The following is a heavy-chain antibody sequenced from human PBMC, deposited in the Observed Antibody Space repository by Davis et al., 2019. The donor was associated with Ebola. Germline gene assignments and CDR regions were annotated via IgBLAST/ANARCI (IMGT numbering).Heavy chain of an antibody. CDR1: GGSISSYY. CDR2: IYYSGST. J-gene: IGHJ3*02. Sequence: PGGSLRLSCTVSGGSISSYYWSWIRQPPGKGLEWIGYIYYSGSTNYNPSLKSRVTISVDTSKNQFSLKLSSVTAADTAVYYCARFRDGYNRAGDAFDIWGQGTMVTVSS. D-gene: IGHD5-24*01. CDR3: ARFRDGYNRAGDAFDI. V-gene: IGHV4-59*08.